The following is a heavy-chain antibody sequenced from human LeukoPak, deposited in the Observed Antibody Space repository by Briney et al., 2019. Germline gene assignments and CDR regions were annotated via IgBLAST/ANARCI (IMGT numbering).Heavy chain of an antibody. CDR2: INPNSGGT. CDR3: ARVLGWETFSLYCSGGSCYSGPLDY. Sequence: ASVKVSCKASGYTFTGYYMHWVRQAPGQGLEWMGRINPNSGGTNYAQKFQGRVTMTRDTSISTAYMELSRLRSDDTAVYYCARVLGWETFSLYCSGGSCYSGPLDYWGQGTLVTVSS. J-gene: IGHJ4*02. D-gene: IGHD2-15*01. V-gene: IGHV1-2*06. CDR1: GYTFTGYY.